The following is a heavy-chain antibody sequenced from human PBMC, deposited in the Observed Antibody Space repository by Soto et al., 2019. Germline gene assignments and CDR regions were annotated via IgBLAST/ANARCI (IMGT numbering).Heavy chain of an antibody. CDR1: GDSISSRNW. D-gene: IGHD3-10*02. Sequence: PSETLSLTCAVSGDSISSRNWWSWVRQSPGKGLEWIGTFYYSGTTSQNPPLRSRITISGDTSRNQFSLNLRSVTAADSGVYYCAKLVRDDVRRSDLDHWGQGTLVTVSS. J-gene: IGHJ4*02. V-gene: IGHV4-28*04. CDR2: FYYSGTT. CDR3: AKLVRDDVRRSDLDH.